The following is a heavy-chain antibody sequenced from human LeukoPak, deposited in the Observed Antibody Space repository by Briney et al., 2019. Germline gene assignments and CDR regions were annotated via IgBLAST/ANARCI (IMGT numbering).Heavy chain of an antibody. D-gene: IGHD3-3*01. J-gene: IGHJ6*02. Sequence: SETLSLTCTVSGDSISSCHWSWIRQPPGKGLEWIGHIYYTGSTNYNPSLKSRVTISLDTSKNQFSLKLSSVTAADTAVYYCTRSLGVVIHGGMDVWGQGTTVTVSS. CDR1: GDSISSCH. V-gene: IGHV4-59*01. CDR3: TRSLGVVIHGGMDV. CDR2: IYYTGST.